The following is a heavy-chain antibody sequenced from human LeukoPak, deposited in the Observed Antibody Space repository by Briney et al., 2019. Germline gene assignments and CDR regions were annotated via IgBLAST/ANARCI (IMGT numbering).Heavy chain of an antibody. J-gene: IGHJ6*03. Sequence: GGSLRLSCAASGFTFSRYSMNWVRQAPGKGLEWVSYISSKNVIYYADSVKGRFTISRDNAKNSLYLQMNSLRAEDTAVYYCARPLESYYYMDVWGKGSTVTVSS. V-gene: IGHV3-48*04. CDR3: ARPLESYYYMDV. D-gene: IGHD3-3*01. CDR1: GFTFSRYS. CDR2: ISSKNVI.